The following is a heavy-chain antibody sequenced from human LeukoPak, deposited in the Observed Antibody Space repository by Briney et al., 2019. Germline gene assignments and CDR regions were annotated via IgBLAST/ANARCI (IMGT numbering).Heavy chain of an antibody. CDR2: ISYDGSNK. CDR3: AKLGDIRGY. J-gene: IGHJ4*02. V-gene: IGHV3-30*18. CDR1: GFTFSSYA. D-gene: IGHD3-10*01. Sequence: PGGSLRLSCAASGFTFSSYAMSWVRQAPGKGLEWVAVISYDGSNKYYADSVKGRFTISRDNSKTTLYLQMNSLRAEDTAVYYCAKLGDIRGYWGQGTLVTVSS.